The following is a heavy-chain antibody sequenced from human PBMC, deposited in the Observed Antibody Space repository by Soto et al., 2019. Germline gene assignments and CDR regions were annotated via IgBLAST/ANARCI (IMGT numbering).Heavy chain of an antibody. CDR3: ARDYYYDSSGYYANWFDP. CDR1: GYTFTSYG. D-gene: IGHD3-22*01. J-gene: IGHJ5*02. CDR2: ISAYNGNT. V-gene: IGHV1-18*01. Sequence: ASVKVSCKASGYTFTSYGISWVRQAPGQGLEWMGWISAYNGNTNYAQKLQGRVTMTTDTSTSTAYMELRSLRSDDTAVYYCARDYYYDSSGYYANWFDPWGQGTLVTVSS.